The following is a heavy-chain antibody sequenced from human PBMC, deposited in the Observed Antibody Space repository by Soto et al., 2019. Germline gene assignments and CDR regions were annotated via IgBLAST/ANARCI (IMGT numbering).Heavy chain of an antibody. D-gene: IGHD2-15*01. CDR2: IYYSGST. CDR1: GGSISSSFYY. Sequence: QLQLQESGPGLVKPSETLSLICSVSGGSISSSFYYWGWIRQPPGKGLVWIGTIYYSGSTYYNPSLKSRVTISVDTSKNQCAVKLSSVTAADTAVYYCARRVVVLTAFDNWGQGALVTVSS. CDR3: ARRVVVLTAFDN. J-gene: IGHJ4*02. V-gene: IGHV4-39*01.